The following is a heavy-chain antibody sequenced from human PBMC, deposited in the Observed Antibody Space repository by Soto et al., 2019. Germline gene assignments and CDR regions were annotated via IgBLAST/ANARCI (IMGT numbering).Heavy chain of an antibody. J-gene: IGHJ4*02. V-gene: IGHV3-30*18. Sequence: PGGSLRLSCAASGFSFNSYAMHWVRQAPGKGLEWVAVISYDGSNKYYADSVKGRFTISRDNSKNTLYLQMDSLRAEDTAVYYCAKVPGVYYDNSAYYVFDYWGQGTLVTVPQ. D-gene: IGHD3-22*01. CDR3: AKVPGVYYDNSAYYVFDY. CDR2: ISYDGSNK. CDR1: GFSFNSYA.